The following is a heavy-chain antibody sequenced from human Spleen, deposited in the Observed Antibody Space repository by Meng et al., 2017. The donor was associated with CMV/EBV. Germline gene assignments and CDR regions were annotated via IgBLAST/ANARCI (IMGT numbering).Heavy chain of an antibody. V-gene: IGHV1-18*01. Sequence: VYTFTTYGISWVRQAPGQGLEWMGWISAYNGNTNYAQKLQGRVTMTTDTSTSTAYMELRSLRSDDTAVYYCARRGRLIAAAGEFDYWGQGTLVTVSS. J-gene: IGHJ4*02. CDR2: ISAYNGNT. D-gene: IGHD6-13*01. CDR1: VYTFTTYG. CDR3: ARRGRLIAAAGEFDY.